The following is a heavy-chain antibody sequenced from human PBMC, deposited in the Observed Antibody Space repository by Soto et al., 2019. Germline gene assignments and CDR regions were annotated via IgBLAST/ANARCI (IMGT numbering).Heavy chain of an antibody. D-gene: IGHD2-21*02. CDR1: GYTFTAYG. J-gene: IGHJ4*02. CDR2: ISPYSCDT. V-gene: IGHV1-18*01. Sequence: QVQLAQSGAEVKKPGASVKVSCKASGYTFTAYGLSWVRQAPGQGLEWMGWISPYSCDTVYAQEFQGRISSTTDTSTTTGYMELRTLRSDDTATYYCAIGDPFDYWGQGTLVTVSS. CDR3: AIGDPFDY.